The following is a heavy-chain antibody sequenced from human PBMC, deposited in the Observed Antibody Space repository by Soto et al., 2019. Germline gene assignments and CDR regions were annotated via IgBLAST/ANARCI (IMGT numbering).Heavy chain of an antibody. V-gene: IGHV4-39*01. CDR2: IYYSGST. D-gene: IGHD3-22*01. CDR3: ARHMPSRHYYDSSGYSMDV. CDR1: GGSISSSSYY. Sequence: SETLSLTCTVSGGSISSSSYYWGWIRQPPGKGLEWIGSIYYSGSTYYNPSLKSRVTISVDTSKNQFSLKLSSVTAADTAVYYCARHMPSRHYYDSSGYSMDVWGQGTTVTVSS. J-gene: IGHJ6*02.